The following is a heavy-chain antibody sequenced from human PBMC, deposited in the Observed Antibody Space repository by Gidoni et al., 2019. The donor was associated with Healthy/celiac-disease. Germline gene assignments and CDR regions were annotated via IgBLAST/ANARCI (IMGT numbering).Heavy chain of an antibody. Sequence: EVQLLESGGGLVQPGGSLRLSCAASGFTFSSYAMSWVRQAPGKGLEWVSAISGSGGSTYYADSVKGRFTISRDNSKNTLYLQMNSLRAEDTAVYYCATDYSSSWYRVEGWFDPWGQGTLVTVSS. V-gene: IGHV3-23*01. CDR1: GFTFSSYA. D-gene: IGHD6-13*01. CDR3: ATDYSSSWYRVEGWFDP. CDR2: ISGSGGST. J-gene: IGHJ5*02.